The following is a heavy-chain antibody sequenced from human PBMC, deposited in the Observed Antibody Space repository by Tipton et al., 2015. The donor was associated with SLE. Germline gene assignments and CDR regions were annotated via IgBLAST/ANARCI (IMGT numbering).Heavy chain of an antibody. CDR3: ARLAYSSSGYGAFDI. D-gene: IGHD6-13*01. J-gene: IGHJ3*02. CDR1: GGSFSGYY. Sequence: TLSLTCAVYGGSFSGYYWSWIRQPPGKGLEWIGEINHSGSTNYNPSLKSRVTISVDTSKNQFSLKLSSVTAADTAVYYCARLAYSSSGYGAFDIWGQGTMVTVSS. CDR2: INHSGST. V-gene: IGHV4-34*01.